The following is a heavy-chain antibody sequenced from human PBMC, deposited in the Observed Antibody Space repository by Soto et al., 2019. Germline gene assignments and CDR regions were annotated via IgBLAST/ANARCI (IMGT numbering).Heavy chain of an antibody. Sequence: AESLSLTLTVSGGSISGSYWSWILQSPGKGLEWLGYVYYTGSTNYSPSLRSRVSISVDTSKNEFSLRLSSVTAADTAVYFCARSVAVPGAHIDYWGQGTQVTVSS. CDR2: VYYTGST. J-gene: IGHJ4*02. D-gene: IGHD6-19*01. CDR1: GGSISGSY. CDR3: ARSVAVPGAHIDY. V-gene: IGHV4-59*01.